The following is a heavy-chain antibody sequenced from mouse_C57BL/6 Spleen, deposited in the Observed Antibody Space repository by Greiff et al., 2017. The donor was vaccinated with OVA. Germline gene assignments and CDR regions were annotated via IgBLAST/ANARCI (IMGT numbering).Heavy chain of an antibody. CDR1: GYTFTDYN. J-gene: IGHJ2*01. D-gene: IGHD2-5*01. CDR2: INPNNGGT. Sequence: EVQLQQSGPELVKPGASVKIPCKASGYTFTDYNMDWVKQSHGKSLEWIGDINPNNGGTIYNQKFKGKATLTVDKSSSTAYMELRSLTSEDTAVYYCARNSLYYSNYFFDYWGQGTTLTVSS. CDR3: ARNSLYYSNYFFDY. V-gene: IGHV1-18*01.